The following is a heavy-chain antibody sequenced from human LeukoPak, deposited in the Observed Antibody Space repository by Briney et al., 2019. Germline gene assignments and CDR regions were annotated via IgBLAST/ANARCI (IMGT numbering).Heavy chain of an antibody. CDR2: VSGSGSST. CDR3: AKDLDIVATIIGN. J-gene: IGHJ4*02. Sequence: GGSLRLSCATSGFTFSSYWMSWMRQAPGKGLEWVSGVSGSGSSTYYADSVKGRFTISRDNSKNTLYLQMNSLRAEDTAVYYCAKDLDIVATIIGNWGQGTLVTVSS. V-gene: IGHV3-23*01. D-gene: IGHD5-12*01. CDR1: GFTFSSYW.